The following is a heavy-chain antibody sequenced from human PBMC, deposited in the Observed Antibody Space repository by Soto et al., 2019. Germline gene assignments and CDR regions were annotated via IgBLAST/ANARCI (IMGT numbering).Heavy chain of an antibody. CDR1: GFTFDDYA. D-gene: IGHD5-18*01. CDR3: AKDRERGYSYGFGY. Sequence: EVQLVGSGGGLVQPGRSLRLSCAASGFTFDDYAMHWVRQAPGKGLEWVSGISWNSGSIGYADSVKGRFTISRDNAKNSLYLQMNSLRAEDTALYYCAKDRERGYSYGFGYWGQGTLVTVSS. CDR2: ISWNSGSI. V-gene: IGHV3-9*01. J-gene: IGHJ4*02.